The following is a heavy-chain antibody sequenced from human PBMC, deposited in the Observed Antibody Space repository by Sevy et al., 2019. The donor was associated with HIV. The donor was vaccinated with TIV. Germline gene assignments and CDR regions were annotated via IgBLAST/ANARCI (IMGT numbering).Heavy chain of an antibody. Sequence: GGSLRLSCTASGFKFDDYAMHWVRQPPGKGLEWVSGIIWDGGRTGYADSVKGGFIISRDNTKSSLYLQMNSLRAEDTALYYCAKDLRRGDILTGYLNYWGQGILVTVSS. V-gene: IGHV3-9*01. D-gene: IGHD3-9*01. J-gene: IGHJ4*02. CDR3: AKDLRRGDILTGYLNY. CDR1: GFKFDDYA. CDR2: IIWDGGRT.